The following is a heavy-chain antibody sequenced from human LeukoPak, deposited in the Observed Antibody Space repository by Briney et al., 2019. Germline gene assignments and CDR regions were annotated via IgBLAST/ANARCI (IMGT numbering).Heavy chain of an antibody. V-gene: IGHV1-2*02. CDR3: ARFGYSYGYRYYYYMDV. Sequence: ASVKVSCKASGYTFTGYYMHWVRQPPGQGLEWMGWINPNSGGTNYAQKFQGRVTMTRDTSISTAYTELSRLRSDDTAVYYCARFGYSYGYRYYYYMDVWGKGTTVTVSS. CDR1: GYTFTGYY. CDR2: INPNSGGT. J-gene: IGHJ6*03. D-gene: IGHD5-18*01.